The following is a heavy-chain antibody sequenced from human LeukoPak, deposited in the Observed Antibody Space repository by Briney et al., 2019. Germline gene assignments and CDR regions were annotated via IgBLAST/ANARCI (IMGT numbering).Heavy chain of an antibody. CDR2: FDPEDGET. J-gene: IGHJ6*02. CDR3: ATETPAGDYYYYGMDV. V-gene: IGHV1-24*01. D-gene: IGHD2-2*01. CDR1: GYTLTELS. Sequence: ASVKVSCTVSGYTLTELSMHWVRQAPGKGLEWMGGFDPEDGETIYAQKFQGRVTMTEDTSTDTAYMELSSLRSEDTAVYYCATETPAGDYYYYGMDVWGQGTTVTVSS.